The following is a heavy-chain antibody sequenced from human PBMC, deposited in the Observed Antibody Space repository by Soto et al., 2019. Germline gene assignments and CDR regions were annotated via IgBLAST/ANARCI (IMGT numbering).Heavy chain of an antibody. J-gene: IGHJ5*02. V-gene: IGHV4-39*01. CDR3: ARQSGVVPDGAIWFDP. CDR1: AGSINNSGFY. Sequence: PSETLSLTCTVSAGSINNSGFYWGWVRPPPGMGIDWFGTIYHTGSTYYNPSLKSRVTISVDTSKNQLSLRLNSVTATDKAVYYSARQSGVVPDGAIWFDPWGQGALVTVSS. CDR2: IYHTGST. D-gene: IGHD3-10*01.